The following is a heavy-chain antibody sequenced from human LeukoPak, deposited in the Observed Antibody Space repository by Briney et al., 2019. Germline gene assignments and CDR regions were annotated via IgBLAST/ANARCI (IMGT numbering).Heavy chain of an antibody. CDR1: GFTFSSYA. CDR2: ISGSGGST. J-gene: IGHJ4*02. CDR3: AKDPIAVAKSGYFDY. D-gene: IGHD6-19*01. Sequence: GGSLRLSCAASGFTFSSYAMSWVRQAPGKGLEWVSAISGSGGSTYYADSVKGRFTISRDNSKNTLYLQMNSLRAEDTTVYYCAKDPIAVAKSGYFDYWGQGTLVTVSS. V-gene: IGHV3-23*01.